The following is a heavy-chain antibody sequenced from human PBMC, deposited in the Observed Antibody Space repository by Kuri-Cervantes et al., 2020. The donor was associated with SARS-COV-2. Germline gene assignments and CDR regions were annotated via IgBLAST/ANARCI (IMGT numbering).Heavy chain of an antibody. D-gene: IGHD3-3*01. Sequence: GESLKISCAASGFTFSSYSMHWVRQAPGKGLEWVTYISSSRSTIYYADSVKGRFTVSRDNSKNTLYLQMNSLTTEDTAVYYCAKSNPHSDYYFDYWGQGTLVTVSS. J-gene: IGHJ4*02. CDR3: AKSNPHSDYYFDY. CDR1: GFTFSSYS. V-gene: IGHV3-48*01. CDR2: ISSSRSTI.